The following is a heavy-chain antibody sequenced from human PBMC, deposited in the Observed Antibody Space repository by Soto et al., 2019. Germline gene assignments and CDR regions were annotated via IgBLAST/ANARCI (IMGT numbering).Heavy chain of an antibody. D-gene: IGHD2-15*01. J-gene: IGHJ4*02. CDR3: ARHRAEVVVAAATHPDY. CDR2: IDPSDSYT. CDR1: GYSFTSYW. Sequence: GESLKISCKGSGYSFTSYWISWVRQMPGRGLEWMGRIDPSDSYTNYSPSFHGHVTISADKSISTAYLQWSSLKASDTAMYYCARHRAEVVVAAATHPDYWGQGTLVTVSS. V-gene: IGHV5-10-1*01.